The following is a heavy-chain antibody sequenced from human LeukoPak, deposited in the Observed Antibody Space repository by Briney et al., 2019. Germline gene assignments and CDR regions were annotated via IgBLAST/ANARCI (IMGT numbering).Heavy chain of an antibody. CDR3: ARLYYYDSSGDDY. V-gene: IGHV1-2*02. Sequence: ASVKVSCKASGYTFTGYYMHWVRQAPGQGLEWMGWINPNSGGTNCAQKFQGRVTMTRDTSISPAYMELSRLRSDDTAVYYCARLYYYDSSGDDYWGQGTLVTVSS. CDR1: GYTFTGYY. J-gene: IGHJ4*02. D-gene: IGHD3-22*01. CDR2: INPNSGGT.